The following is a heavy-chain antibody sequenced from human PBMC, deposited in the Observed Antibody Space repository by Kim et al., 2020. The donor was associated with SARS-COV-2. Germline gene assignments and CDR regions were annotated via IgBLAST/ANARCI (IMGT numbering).Heavy chain of an antibody. CDR3: ARNHYGDYPFDY. D-gene: IGHD4-17*01. Sequence: YNEDYVKGRFTTSRGNYKTTLYLEKNSLRVEDTAVYYCARNHYGDYPFDYWGQGTLVTVSS. J-gene: IGHJ4*02. V-gene: IGHV3-30*01.